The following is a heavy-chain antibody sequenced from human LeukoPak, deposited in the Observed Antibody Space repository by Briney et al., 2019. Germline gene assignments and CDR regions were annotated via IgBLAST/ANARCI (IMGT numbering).Heavy chain of an antibody. J-gene: IGHJ5*02. Sequence: ASVKVSCKASGYTFTGYYMHWVRQAPGQGLEWMGWINPNSGGTNYAQKFQGRVTMTRDTSISTAYMELSRLRSDDTAVYYCARVVVVVGTQLPSWFNPWGQGTPVTVSS. CDR3: ARVVVVVGTQLPSWFNP. D-gene: IGHD2-15*01. CDR1: GYTFTGYY. V-gene: IGHV1-2*02. CDR2: INPNSGGT.